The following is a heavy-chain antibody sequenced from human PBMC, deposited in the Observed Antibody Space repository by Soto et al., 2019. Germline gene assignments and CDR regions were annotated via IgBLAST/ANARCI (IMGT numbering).Heavy chain of an antibody. Sequence: PSETLSLTCTVSGGSVSSGSYYWSWIRQPPGKGLEWIGYIYYSGSTNYNPSLKSRVTISVDTSKNQFSLKLSSVTAADTAVYYCARANCARNAFDIWGQGTMVTVSS. J-gene: IGHJ3*02. CDR2: IYYSGST. D-gene: IGHD1-1*01. CDR1: GGSVSSGSYY. V-gene: IGHV4-61*01. CDR3: ARANCARNAFDI.